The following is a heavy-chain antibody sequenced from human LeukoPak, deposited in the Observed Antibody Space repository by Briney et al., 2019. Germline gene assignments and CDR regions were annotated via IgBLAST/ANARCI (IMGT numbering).Heavy chain of an antibody. D-gene: IGHD5-24*01. J-gene: IGHJ4*02. V-gene: IGHV3-7*01. CDR2: INKDGGEK. CDR3: VRDKDMATTADLGY. Sequence: GGSLRLSCAASGFTFSSYWMSWVRQAPGKGLEWVANINKDGGEKYYVDSVKGRFTISRDNAKNSLYLQMNSLRAEDTAVYYCVRDKDMATTADLGYWGQGTLVTVSS. CDR1: GFTFSSYW.